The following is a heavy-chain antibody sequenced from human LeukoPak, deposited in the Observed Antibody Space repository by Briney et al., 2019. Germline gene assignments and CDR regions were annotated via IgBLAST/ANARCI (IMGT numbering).Heavy chain of an antibody. CDR2: ISDIGSI. D-gene: IGHD2/OR15-2a*01. CDR3: AGHHPRNTVDF. Sequence: PSETLSLTCTVFGGSISSYYWSWIRQPPGKGLEWIAYISDIGSINYNPSLKSRVTISLDTSKNQFSLKLSSVTAADTAVYYCAGHHPRNTVDFWGQGTLVTVSS. J-gene: IGHJ4*02. CDR1: GGSISSYY. V-gene: IGHV4-59*08.